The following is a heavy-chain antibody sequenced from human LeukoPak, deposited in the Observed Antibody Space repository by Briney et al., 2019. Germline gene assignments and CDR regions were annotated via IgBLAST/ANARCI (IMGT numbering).Heavy chain of an antibody. Sequence: GGSLRLSCAAPGFTFSSYAMSWVRQAPGKGLEWVALIWYDGSNRYYADSVKGRFTISRDNSKNTLYVQMNSLRAEDTAVYYCARRADDAFDIWGQGTMVTVSS. V-gene: IGHV3-33*08. CDR2: IWYDGSNR. J-gene: IGHJ3*02. CDR3: ARRADDAFDI. CDR1: GFTFSSYA.